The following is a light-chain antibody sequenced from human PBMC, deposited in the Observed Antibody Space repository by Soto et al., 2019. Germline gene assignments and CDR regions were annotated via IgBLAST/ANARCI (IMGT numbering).Light chain of an antibody. CDR1: SSKIGSNT. V-gene: IGLV1-44*01. CDR2: SND. CDR3: AAWDESLNGYV. Sequence: QSVLTQPPSASGTPGRRVPISCSGSSSKIGSNTVNWYQQLPGTAPKLLIYSNDQRPSGVPDRFSGSKSGTSASLAISGLQSEDEADYYCAAWDESLNGYVFGTGSKVTVL. J-gene: IGLJ1*01.